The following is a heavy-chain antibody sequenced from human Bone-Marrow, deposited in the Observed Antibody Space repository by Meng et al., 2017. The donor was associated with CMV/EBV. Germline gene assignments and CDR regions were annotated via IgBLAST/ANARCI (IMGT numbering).Heavy chain of an antibody. J-gene: IGHJ4*02. CDR2: IKEDGSEE. Sequence: GESLKISCAASGFTFGYYYMSWVRQAPQKGPEWVATIKEDGSEEYYVDSVKGRFTLSRDNAKNSLYLQMNSLSAEDTAVYYCARYHWGGGCWDNWGRGTRVTVSS. V-gene: IGHV3-7*01. CDR3: ARYHWGGGCWDN. CDR1: GFTFGYYY. D-gene: IGHD2-21*01.